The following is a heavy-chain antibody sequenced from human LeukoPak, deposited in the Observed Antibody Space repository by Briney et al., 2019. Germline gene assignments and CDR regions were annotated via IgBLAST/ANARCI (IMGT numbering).Heavy chain of an antibody. D-gene: IGHD3-10*01. J-gene: IGHJ4*02. CDR1: GVSISSYY. CDR2: IYYSGST. CDR3: ARGDYYYGSGSYYSPTFDY. V-gene: IGHV4-59*01. Sequence: SSETLSLTCTVSGVSISSYYWSWIRQPPGKGLEWIGYIYYSGSTNYNPSLKSRVTISVATSKNQFSLKLSSVTAADTAVYYCARGDYYYGSGSYYSPTFDYWGQGTLVTVSS.